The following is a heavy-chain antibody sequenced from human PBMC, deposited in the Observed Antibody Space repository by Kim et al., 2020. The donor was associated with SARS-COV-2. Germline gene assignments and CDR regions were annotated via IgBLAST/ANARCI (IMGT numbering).Heavy chain of an antibody. Sequence: LKSRDTVSVDTSKNQFSLKLSSVTAADTAVYYCARGLRFIFYGSGSYFDYWGQGTLVTVSS. J-gene: IGHJ4*02. CDR3: ARGLRFIFYGSGSYFDY. V-gene: IGHV4-34*01. D-gene: IGHD3-10*01.